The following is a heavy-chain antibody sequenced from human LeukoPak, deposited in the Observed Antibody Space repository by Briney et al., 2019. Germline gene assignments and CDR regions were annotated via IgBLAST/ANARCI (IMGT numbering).Heavy chain of an antibody. CDR2: IYSGGGT. CDR1: WLSVTNTY. Sequence: GGSLRLSCAASWLSVTNTYMTSVRQAPGKGLGWVSVIYSGGGTNYADSLKGRFSISRDNSKNTLYLQMNSLRAEDTAVYYCVGEDKYWGQGTLVTVSS. J-gene: IGHJ4*02. D-gene: IGHD2-15*01. V-gene: IGHV3-53*01. CDR3: VGEDKY.